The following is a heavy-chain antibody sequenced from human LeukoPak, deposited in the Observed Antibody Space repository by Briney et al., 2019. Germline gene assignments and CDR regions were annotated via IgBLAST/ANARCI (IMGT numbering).Heavy chain of an antibody. V-gene: IGHV4-39*01. CDR2: TYYSGST. J-gene: IGHJ4*02. Sequence: SETLSLTCTVSGDSIGSSNYYWGWIRQPPGKGLEWIGSTYYSGSTYYNPSLKSRVTISVDTSKNQFSLKLSSVTAADTAVYYCVRPRNSYADLYYFDYWGQGTLVTVSS. CDR3: VRPRNSYADLYYFDY. D-gene: IGHD5-18*01. CDR1: GDSIGSSNYY.